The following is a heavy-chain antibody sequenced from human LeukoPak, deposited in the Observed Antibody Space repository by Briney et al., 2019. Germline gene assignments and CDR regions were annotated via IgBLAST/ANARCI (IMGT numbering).Heavy chain of an antibody. CDR3: AKQSSWVQLWD. CDR1: GFSFSSYA. V-gene: IGHV3-30-3*02. J-gene: IGHJ4*02. D-gene: IGHD1-1*01. CDR2: LANDESNK. Sequence: GRSLRLSCAASGFSFSSYAMHWVRQGPGKGLEYVAFLANDESNKYYADSVRGRFTISRDNSKNTLYLQMNSLRPEDTAMYYCAKQSSWVQLWDWGQGTLVTVSS.